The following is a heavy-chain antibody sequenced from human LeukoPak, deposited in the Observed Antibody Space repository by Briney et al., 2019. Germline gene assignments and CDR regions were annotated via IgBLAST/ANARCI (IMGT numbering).Heavy chain of an antibody. CDR1: GGSISSYY. D-gene: IGHD2-2*02. J-gene: IGHJ3*02. Sequence: SETLSLTCTVSGGSISSYYWSWLRQPPGKGLEWLGYIYYSGSTNYNPSLKSRVTISVDTSKNQFSLKLSSVTAADTAVYYCARGSYNDAFDIWGQGTMVTVSS. V-gene: IGHV4-59*01. CDR3: ARGSYNDAFDI. CDR2: IYYSGST.